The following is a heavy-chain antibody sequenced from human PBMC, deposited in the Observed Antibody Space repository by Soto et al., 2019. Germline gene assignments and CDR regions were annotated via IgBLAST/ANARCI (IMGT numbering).Heavy chain of an antibody. CDR1: GFTFSSAW. Sequence: EVQLVESGGGFVKPGGSLRLSCAASGFTFSSAWMSWVRQAPGEGPDWVGRIKSKINGGTVDYTAPVKGRFTISRDDSKDTLYLQMNSLKTEDTAVYYCSYDSARGDYWGQGTLVTVSS. CDR3: SYDSARGDY. D-gene: IGHD3-22*01. J-gene: IGHJ4*02. V-gene: IGHV3-15*01. CDR2: IKSKINGGTV.